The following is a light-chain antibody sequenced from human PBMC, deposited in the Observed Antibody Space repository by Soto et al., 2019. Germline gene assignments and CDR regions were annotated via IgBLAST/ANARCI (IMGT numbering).Light chain of an antibody. V-gene: IGKV1-5*03. CDR3: LQYYNFSWT. CDR1: QTISSW. J-gene: IGKJ1*01. CDR2: QAS. Sequence: DIQMTQSPSTLSASVGDRVTITCRASQTISSWLAWYQQKPGKVPKLLIYQASSLQNGVPARFIGSGSGTEFTLTISSLQPDDFASYFCLQYYNFSWTFGQGTKVDIK.